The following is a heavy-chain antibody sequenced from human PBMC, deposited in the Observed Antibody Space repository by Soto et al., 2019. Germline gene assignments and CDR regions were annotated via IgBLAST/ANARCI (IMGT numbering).Heavy chain of an antibody. Sequence: QVQLQESGPGLVKPSETLSLTCTVSSGSISGYYWGWIRQPPGEGLEWIGYIHYSGNPHYNPSLKGRFPISVATSRSQFSLRLSSVTAADTAVYYCARGYLGNDWYYYFDNWGQGALVTVSS. V-gene: IGHV4-59*01. CDR3: ARGYLGNDWYYYFDN. CDR2: IHYSGNP. CDR1: SGSISGYY. J-gene: IGHJ4*02. D-gene: IGHD2-21*01.